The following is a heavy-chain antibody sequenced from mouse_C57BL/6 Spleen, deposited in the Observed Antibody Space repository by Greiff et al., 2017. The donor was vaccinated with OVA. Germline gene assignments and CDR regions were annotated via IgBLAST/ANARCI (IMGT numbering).Heavy chain of an antibody. J-gene: IGHJ3*01. CDR2: IYPGDGDT. CDR3: ARYYDGYPFAY. CDR1: GYAFSSSW. D-gene: IGHD2-3*01. Sequence: QVQLKQSGPELVKPGASVKISCKASGYAFSSSWMNWVKQRPGQGLEWIGRIYPGDGDTNYTGKFKGKATLTADKSSSTAYMQLSSLTSEASAVYCCARYYDGYPFAYRGQGTLVTVSA. V-gene: IGHV1-82*01.